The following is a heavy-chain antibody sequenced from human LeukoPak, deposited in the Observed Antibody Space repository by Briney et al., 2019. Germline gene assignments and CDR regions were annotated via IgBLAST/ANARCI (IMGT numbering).Heavy chain of an antibody. CDR2: IYAPGSS. Sequence: SETLSLTCTVSGDSISGYYWAWIRQPGGKGLEWIGHIYAPGSSNYSPSFKSRVTMSIDMSNNQFSLRLNSVTAADTAMYYCARDLEDFDSPANDYWGQGTHVIVSP. J-gene: IGHJ4*02. CDR3: ARDLEDFDSPANDY. V-gene: IGHV4-4*07. D-gene: IGHD2-15*01. CDR1: GDSISGYY.